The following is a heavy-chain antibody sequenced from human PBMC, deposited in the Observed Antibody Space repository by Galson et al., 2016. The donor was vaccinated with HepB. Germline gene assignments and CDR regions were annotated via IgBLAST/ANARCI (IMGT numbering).Heavy chain of an antibody. D-gene: IGHD2-21*01. J-gene: IGHJ4*02. V-gene: IGHV3-23*01. CDR1: GFTFSDYA. Sequence: SLRLSCAASGFTFSDYAMSWVRQAPGKGLEWVSGISSSGDSTYYADSVKSRVAISRDNSKDTLYLEMNSLRDGDTAFYYCAKDTAPGHTCGYFDYWGQGTLVTVSS. CDR3: AKDTAPGHTCGYFDY. CDR2: ISSSGDST.